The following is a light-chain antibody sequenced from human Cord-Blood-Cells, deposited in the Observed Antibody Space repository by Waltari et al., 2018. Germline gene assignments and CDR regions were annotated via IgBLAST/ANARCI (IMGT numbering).Light chain of an antibody. CDR2: DVS. CDR3: SSYTSSSTPVV. Sequence: QSALTQPASVSGSPGQSLTISCTGTSSDVGGSNYVSWYQQHPGKAPKLMIYDVSNRPSGVSNRFSGSKSGNTASLTISGLQAEDEADYYCSSYTSSSTPVVFGGGTKLTVL. J-gene: IGLJ2*01. V-gene: IGLV2-14*01. CDR1: SSDVGGSNY.